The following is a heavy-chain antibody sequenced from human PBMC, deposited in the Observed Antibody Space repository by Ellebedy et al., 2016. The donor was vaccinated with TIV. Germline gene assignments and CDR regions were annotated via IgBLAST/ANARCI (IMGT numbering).Heavy chain of an antibody. CDR3: ATVPNYDYGDEVPEFDY. CDR1: GYTLTELS. V-gene: IGHV1-24*01. D-gene: IGHD4-17*01. Sequence: ASVKVSCXVSGYTLTELSMHWVRQAPGKGLEWMGGFDPEDGETIYAQKFQGRVTMTEDTSTDTAYMELSSLRSEDTAVYYCATVPNYDYGDEVPEFDYWGQGTLVTVSS. J-gene: IGHJ4*02. CDR2: FDPEDGET.